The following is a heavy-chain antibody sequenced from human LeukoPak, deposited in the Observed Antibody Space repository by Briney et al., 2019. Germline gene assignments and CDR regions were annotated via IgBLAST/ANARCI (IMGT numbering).Heavy chain of an antibody. J-gene: IGHJ4*02. Sequence: SSETLSLTCAVYGGSFSGYYWSWIRQPPGKGLEWIGEINHSGSTNYNPSLKSRVTISVDTSKNQFSLKLSSVTAADTAVYYCASFRGPSHYYGSGSYYFYWGQGTLVTVSS. CDR3: ASFRGPSHYYGSGSYYFY. CDR2: INHSGST. D-gene: IGHD3-10*01. CDR1: GGSFSGYY. V-gene: IGHV4-34*01.